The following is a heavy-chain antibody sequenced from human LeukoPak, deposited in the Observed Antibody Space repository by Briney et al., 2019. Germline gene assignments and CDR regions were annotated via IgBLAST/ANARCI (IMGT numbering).Heavy chain of an antibody. J-gene: IGHJ4*02. CDR1: GGSFSGYY. V-gene: IGHV4-34*01. CDR2: INHSGST. CDR3: ARVGYGICSSTSCPPDY. Sequence: SETLSLTCAVYGGSFSGYYWSWIRQPPGKGLEWIGEINHSGSTNYNPSLKSRVTISVDTSKNQFSLKLSSVTAADTAVYYCARVGYGICSSTSCPPDYWGQGTLVTVSS. D-gene: IGHD2-2*01.